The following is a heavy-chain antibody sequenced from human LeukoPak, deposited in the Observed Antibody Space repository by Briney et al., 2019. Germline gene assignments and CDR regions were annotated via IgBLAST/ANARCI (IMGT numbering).Heavy chain of an antibody. CDR2: IKQDGSEK. V-gene: IGHV3-7*01. CDR1: GFTFSGYW. J-gene: IGHJ4*02. Sequence: GGSLRVSCAASGFTFSGYWMSWVRQAPGKGLEWVANIKQDGSEKYYVDSVKGRFTISSDNAKNSLYLQMNSLRAEDTAVYYCARVDGIAAAACFDYWGQGALVTVSS. D-gene: IGHD6-13*01. CDR3: ARVDGIAAAACFDY.